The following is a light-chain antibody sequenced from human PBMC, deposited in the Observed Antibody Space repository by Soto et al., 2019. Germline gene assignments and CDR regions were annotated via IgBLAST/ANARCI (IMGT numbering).Light chain of an antibody. CDR3: QQYNNWPPGWT. V-gene: IGKV3-15*01. CDR1: QSVSSN. Sequence: EIVMTQSPATLSVSPGERATLSCRASQSVSSNLAWYQQKPGQAPRLLIYGASTRATGIPARFSGSGSGTEFTLTISSLQSKDFAVYYCQQYNNWPPGWTFGQGTKVEIK. J-gene: IGKJ1*01. CDR2: GAS.